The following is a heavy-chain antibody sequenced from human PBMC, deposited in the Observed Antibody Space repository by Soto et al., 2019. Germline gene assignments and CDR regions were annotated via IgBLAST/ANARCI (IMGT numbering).Heavy chain of an antibody. CDR2: INPNRGGT. CDR3: ARANQEGDFLTGYYNGWFDP. V-gene: IGHV1-2*02. D-gene: IGHD3-9*01. Sequence: GASVKVSCKASGYSFTDYYLHWVRQAPGQGLEWMGWINPNRGGTNYAQKFQGRVTMTRDTSTSTAYMELSRLRSDDTAVYYCARANQEGDFLTGYYNGWFDPWGQGTLVTVSS. J-gene: IGHJ5*02. CDR1: GYSFTDYY.